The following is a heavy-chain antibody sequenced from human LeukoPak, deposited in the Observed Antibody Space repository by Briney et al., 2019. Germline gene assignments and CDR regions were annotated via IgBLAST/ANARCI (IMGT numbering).Heavy chain of an antibody. CDR3: ARTRILWFGELLTYYYYYGMDV. CDR2: INHSGST. D-gene: IGHD3-10*01. Sequence: PSETLSLTCAVYGGSFSGYCWSWIRQPPGKGLEWIGEINHSGSTNYNPSLKSRVTISVDTSKNQFSLKLSSVTAADTAVYYCARTRILWFGELLTYYYYYGMDVWGQGTTVTVSS. V-gene: IGHV4-34*01. CDR1: GGSFSGYC. J-gene: IGHJ6*02.